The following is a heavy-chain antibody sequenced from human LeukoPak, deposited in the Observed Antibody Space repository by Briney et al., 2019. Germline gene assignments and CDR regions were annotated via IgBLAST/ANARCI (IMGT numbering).Heavy chain of an antibody. CDR1: GFTFDDYA. D-gene: IGHD6-19*01. V-gene: IGHV3-9*01. CDR2: ISWDSYNI. CDR3: ARGNRDSSGFYYYYGMDV. Sequence: GGSLRLSCAASGFTFDDYAMFWVRQAPGMGLEWVSGISWDSYNIVYAASVKGRFTISRDNAKNSLYLQMNSLRGDDTAFYYCARGNRDSSGFYYYYGMDVWGQGTTVTVSS. J-gene: IGHJ6*02.